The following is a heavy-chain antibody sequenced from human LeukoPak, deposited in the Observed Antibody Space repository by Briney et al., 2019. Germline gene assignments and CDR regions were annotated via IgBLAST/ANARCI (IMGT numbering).Heavy chain of an antibody. CDR1: GFTFSTYS. V-gene: IGHV3-21*01. Sequence: GGSLRLSCAASGFTFSTYSMNWVRQAPGKGLEWVSSIYRSGSYIFYADSVKGRFTISRDNTKNSLYLQMNSLRAEDTAVYYCARDPGIQLWSYYFDYWGPGTLVTVSS. D-gene: IGHD5-18*01. CDR3: ARDPGIQLWSYYFDY. J-gene: IGHJ4*02. CDR2: IYRSGSYI.